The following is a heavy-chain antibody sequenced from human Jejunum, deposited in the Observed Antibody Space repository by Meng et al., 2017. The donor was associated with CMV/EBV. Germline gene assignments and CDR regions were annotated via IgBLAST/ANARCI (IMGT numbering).Heavy chain of an antibody. CDR2: IYSGEST. Sequence: SCTASEFSVIRNNMTWVRQAPGKGLEWVSAIYSGESTYYADSVKGRFTISRDNSKNTLYLQMNSLRAEDTAVYYCAKKYSGSSDYWGQGTLVTVSS. J-gene: IGHJ4*02. CDR3: AKKYSGSSDY. CDR1: EFSVIRNN. V-gene: IGHV3-53*01. D-gene: IGHD1-26*01.